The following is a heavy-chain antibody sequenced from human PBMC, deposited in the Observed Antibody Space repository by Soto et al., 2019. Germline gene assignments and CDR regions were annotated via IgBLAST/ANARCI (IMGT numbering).Heavy chain of an antibody. CDR1: GFTFSSYS. CDR3: ARGLPYSSSWRPTDYYYYMDV. CDR2: ISSSSSYI. V-gene: IGHV3-21*01. D-gene: IGHD6-13*01. J-gene: IGHJ6*03. Sequence: GGSLRLSCAASGFTFSSYSMNWVRQAPGKGLEWVSSISSSSSYIYYADSVKGRFTISRDNAKNSLYLQMNSLRAEDTAVYYCARGLPYSSSWRPTDYYYYMDVWGKGTTVTVSS.